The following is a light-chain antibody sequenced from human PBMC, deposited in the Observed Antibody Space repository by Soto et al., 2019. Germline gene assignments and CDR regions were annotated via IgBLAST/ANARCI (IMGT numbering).Light chain of an antibody. Sequence: ELVLTQSPATLSVSPGEMATLSCRASQSVSGRLAWYQQKLGQAPRLLMYDASTRATGFPARFSGSGSGTDFTLTISSLEPEDSAVYYCQQRDSWWTFGQGTKVDI. CDR2: DAS. V-gene: IGKV3-11*01. CDR1: QSVSGR. CDR3: QQRDSWWT. J-gene: IGKJ1*01.